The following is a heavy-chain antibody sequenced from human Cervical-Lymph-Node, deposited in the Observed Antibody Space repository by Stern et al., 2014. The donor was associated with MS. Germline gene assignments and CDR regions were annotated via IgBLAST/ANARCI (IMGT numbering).Heavy chain of an antibody. J-gene: IGHJ6*02. D-gene: IGHD1-20*01. CDR2: ISSVFRAR. V-gene: IGHV1-69*01. Sequence: QMQLVQSGAEVRNPGSSVKVSCKASGGTFTTRALSWVRQAPGHGLEWMGGISSVFRARDYAQRFKGNHTIFADVSTGTASMELSGLTYEDTAVYYCARDAVTGTAASYYYYFAMDVWGPGTTVTVSS. CDR3: ARDAVTGTAASYYYYFAMDV. CDR1: GGTFTTRA.